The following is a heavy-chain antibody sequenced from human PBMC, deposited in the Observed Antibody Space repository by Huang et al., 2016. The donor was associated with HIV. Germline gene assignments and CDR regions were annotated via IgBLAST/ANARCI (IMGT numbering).Heavy chain of an antibody. V-gene: IGHV5-51*03. CDR1: GYTFTNYW. J-gene: IGHJ6*03. CDR2: IYPCDSDT. Sequence: EVQLVQSGAEVKKPGESLKISCKASGYTFTNYWIVGRRQKSGNCLEWVGIIYPCDSDTRYSPSFQGQVTISAVKSINTAYLQWSSLKASDTATYYCARIEVPAAYYYMDVWGKGTTVTVYS. CDR3: ARIEVPAAYYYMDV. D-gene: IGHD2-2*01.